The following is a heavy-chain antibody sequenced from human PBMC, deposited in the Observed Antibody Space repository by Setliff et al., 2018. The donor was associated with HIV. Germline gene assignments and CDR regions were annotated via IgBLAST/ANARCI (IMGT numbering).Heavy chain of an antibody. V-gene: IGHV4-39*01. D-gene: IGHD3-22*01. CDR1: GDSIRSGDYY. CDR3: ARPYDSLYG. Sequence: PSETLSLTCTVSGDSIRSGDYYWGWIRQSPGKGLEWIGSIYYRGATYYNPTLQSRVTISADTSKNQFYLKLTSVTAADTAIYYCARPYDSLYGWGQGVLVTVSS. J-gene: IGHJ4*02. CDR2: IYYRGAT.